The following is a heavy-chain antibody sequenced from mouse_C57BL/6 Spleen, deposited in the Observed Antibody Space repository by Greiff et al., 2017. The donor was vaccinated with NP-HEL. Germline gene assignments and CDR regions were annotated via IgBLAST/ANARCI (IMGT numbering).Heavy chain of an antibody. CDR2: IYPGDGDT. J-gene: IGHJ2*01. CDR3: ASTVVAPLDY. V-gene: IGHV1-80*01. CDR1: GYAFSSYW. Sequence: QVQLKESGAELVKPGASVKISCKASGYAFSSYWMNWVKQRPGKGLEWIGQIYPGDGDTNYNGKFKGKATLTADKSSSTAYMQLSSLTSEDSAVYFCASTVVAPLDYWGQGTTLTVSS. D-gene: IGHD1-1*01.